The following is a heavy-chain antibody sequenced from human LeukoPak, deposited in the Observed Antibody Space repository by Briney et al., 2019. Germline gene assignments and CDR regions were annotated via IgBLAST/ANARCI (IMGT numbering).Heavy chain of an antibody. Sequence: ASVKVSCKASGYTFTGYYMHWVRQAPGQGLEWMGWINPNSGGTNYAQKFQGRVTMTRDTSISTAYMELSSLRSEDTAVYYCARARGVVGDYYYLDVWGRGTTVTVSS. CDR2: INPNSGGT. CDR3: ARARGVVGDYYYLDV. J-gene: IGHJ6*03. D-gene: IGHD3-3*01. CDR1: GYTFTGYY. V-gene: IGHV1-2*02.